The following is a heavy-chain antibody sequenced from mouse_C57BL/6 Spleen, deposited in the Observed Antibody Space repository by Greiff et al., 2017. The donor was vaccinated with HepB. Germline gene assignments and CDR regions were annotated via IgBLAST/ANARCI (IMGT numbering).Heavy chain of an antibody. D-gene: IGHD6-5*01. CDR1: GYAFSSYW. V-gene: IGHV1-80*01. CDR2: IYPGDGDT. J-gene: IGHJ4*01. CDR3: ARRGAYFAMDY. Sequence: VQLQQSGAELVKPGASVKISCKASGYAFSSYWMNWVKQRPGKGLEWIGQIYPGDGDTNYNGKFKGKATLTADKSSSTAYMQLSSPTSEDSAVYFCARRGAYFAMDYWGQGTSVTVSS.